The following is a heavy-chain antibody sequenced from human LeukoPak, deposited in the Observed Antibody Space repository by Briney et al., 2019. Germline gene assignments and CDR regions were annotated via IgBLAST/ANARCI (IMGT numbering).Heavy chain of an antibody. D-gene: IGHD3-10*01. CDR3: AKVLSGNLWFGELWGFYFDY. Sequence: GGSLRLSCAASGFTFSSYAMSWVRQAPGKGLEWVSAISGSGGSTYYADSEKGRFTISRDNSKNTLYPQMNSLRAEDTAVYYCAKVLSGNLWFGELWGFYFDYWGQGTLVTVSS. CDR1: GFTFSSYA. J-gene: IGHJ4*02. V-gene: IGHV3-23*01. CDR2: ISGSGGST.